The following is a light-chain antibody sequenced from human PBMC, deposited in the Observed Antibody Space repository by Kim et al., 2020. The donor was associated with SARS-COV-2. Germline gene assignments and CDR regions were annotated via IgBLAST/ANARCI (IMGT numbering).Light chain of an antibody. Sequence: SPGQRATLSCTARQSVYNNQLAWYQQKPRQAPSRLIYGASTRAAGIPGRFSGSGSGTDFTLAISRLEPEDVAVYYCQQYGNTRATFGQGTRLEIK. J-gene: IGKJ5*01. CDR2: GAS. V-gene: IGKV3-20*01. CDR1: QSVYNNQ. CDR3: QQYGNTRAT.